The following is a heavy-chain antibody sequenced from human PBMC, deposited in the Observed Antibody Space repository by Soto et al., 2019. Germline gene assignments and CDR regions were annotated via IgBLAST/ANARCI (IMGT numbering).Heavy chain of an antibody. CDR2: IYPGDSDT. CDR3: ARQDGYALYYVDY. Sequence: PGESLKISCKGSGYSFSNYWIGWVRQMPGKGLEWMGIIYPGDSDTRYSPSFQGQVTISVDKSISTAYLQWSTLKASDSAMYYCARQDGYALYYVDYWGQGTLVTVSS. V-gene: IGHV5-51*01. D-gene: IGHD5-12*01. CDR1: GYSFSNYW. J-gene: IGHJ4*02.